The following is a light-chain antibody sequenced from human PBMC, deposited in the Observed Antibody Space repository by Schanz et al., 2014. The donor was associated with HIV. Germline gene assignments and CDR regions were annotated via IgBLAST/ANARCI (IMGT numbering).Light chain of an antibody. Sequence: QSALTQPASVSGSPGQSISISCTGTSGDVGSYNYVSWYQQHPGKAPRLVIFAVSERPSGVPDRFSGSKSGNTASLTLSGLQADDEAEYFCCSYAASNTYVFGSGTKLTVL. V-gene: IGLV2-8*01. CDR1: SGDVGSYNY. CDR3: CSYAASNTYV. CDR2: AVS. J-gene: IGLJ1*01.